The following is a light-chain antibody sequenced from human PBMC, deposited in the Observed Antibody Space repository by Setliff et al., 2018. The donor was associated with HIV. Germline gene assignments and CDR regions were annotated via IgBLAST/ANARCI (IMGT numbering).Light chain of an antibody. Sequence: QSVLAQPASVSGSPGQSITMSCTGISSDVGYDKYVSWYQQHPGKAPKLIIYEVTKRPSGVSNRFSGSDSGNTASLTISGLQADDEADYYCSSYTSSSTVAFGGGTQLTVL. CDR3: SSYTSSSTVA. V-gene: IGLV2-14*01. CDR1: SSDVGYDKY. J-gene: IGLJ2*01. CDR2: EVT.